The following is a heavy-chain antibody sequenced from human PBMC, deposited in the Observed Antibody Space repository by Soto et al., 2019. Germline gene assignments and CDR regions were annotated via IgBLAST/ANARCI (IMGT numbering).Heavy chain of an antibody. J-gene: IGHJ4*02. CDR3: ARERYYDFWSGYTNTYDY. Sequence: PGGSLRLSCAASGFTFSSYSMNWVRQAPGKGLEWVSYISSSSSTIYYADSVKGRFTISRDNAKNSLYLQMNSLRAEDTAVYYCARERYYDFWSGYTNTYDYWGQGTLVTVSS. D-gene: IGHD3-3*01. V-gene: IGHV3-48*01. CDR2: ISSSSSTI. CDR1: GFTFSSYS.